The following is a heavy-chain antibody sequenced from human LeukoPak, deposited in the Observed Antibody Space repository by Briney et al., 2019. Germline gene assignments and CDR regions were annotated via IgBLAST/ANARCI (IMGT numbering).Heavy chain of an antibody. CDR1: EYTFTNYY. V-gene: IGHV1-46*01. D-gene: IGHD3-9*01. Sequence: ASVKVSCKASEYTFTNYYMHWVRQAPGQGLEWMGVINPSGGSTSYAQKFQGRVTMTRDTSTSTVYMELSSLRSEDTAVYYCARGPDAYYDILTGYSYFYYYYMDVWGKGTTVTVSS. CDR3: ARGPDAYYDILTGYSYFYYYYMDV. CDR2: INPSGGST. J-gene: IGHJ6*03.